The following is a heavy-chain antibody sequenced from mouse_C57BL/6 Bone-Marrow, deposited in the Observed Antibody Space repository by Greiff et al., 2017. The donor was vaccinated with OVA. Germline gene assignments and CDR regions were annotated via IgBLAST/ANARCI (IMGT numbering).Heavy chain of an antibody. D-gene: IGHD2-2*01. J-gene: IGHJ3*01. Sequence: VKLQQPGAELVKPGASVKISCKASGSTFTSYWITWVKQRPGQGLEWIGDIYPGSGSTNYNEKFKSKATLTVDTSSSTAYMQLSSLTSEDSAVYYCARRGKWLPLPYWGQGTLVTVSA. CDR1: GSTFTSYW. CDR3: ARRGKWLPLPY. V-gene: IGHV1-55*01. CDR2: IYPGSGST.